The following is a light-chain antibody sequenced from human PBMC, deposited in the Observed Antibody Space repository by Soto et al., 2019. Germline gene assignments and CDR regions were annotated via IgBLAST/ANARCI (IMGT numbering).Light chain of an antibody. CDR3: SSYTSRSTLGV. Sequence: QSALTQPASVSGSPGKSITISCTGTNSDIGGYNYVSWYQQHPGKAPKLMIYDVSNRPSGVSYRFSGSKSGNTASLTISGLQAEDEADYYCSSYTSRSTLGVFGGGTQLTVL. J-gene: IGLJ2*01. CDR2: DVS. V-gene: IGLV2-14*03. CDR1: NSDIGGYNY.